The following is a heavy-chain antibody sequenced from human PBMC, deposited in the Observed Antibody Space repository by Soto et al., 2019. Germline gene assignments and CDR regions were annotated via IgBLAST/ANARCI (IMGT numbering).Heavy chain of an antibody. V-gene: IGHV4-34*01. CDR2: INHSGST. Sequence: QVQLQQWGAGLLKPSETLSLTCAVYGGSFSGYYWSWIRQPPGKGLEWMGEINHSGSTNYNPSLKSRVTISVDTSKNQFSLKLSSVTAADTAVYYCARGPGGLRFVSPRETDYWGQGTLVTVSS. J-gene: IGHJ4*02. CDR3: ARGPGGLRFVSPRETDY. D-gene: IGHD5-12*01. CDR1: GGSFSGYY.